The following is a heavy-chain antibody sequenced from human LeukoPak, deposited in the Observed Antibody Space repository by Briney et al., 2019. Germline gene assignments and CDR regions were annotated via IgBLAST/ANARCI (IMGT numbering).Heavy chain of an antibody. CDR1: GYTFTSFH. CDR3: AKDRGGSYTFYI. D-gene: IGHD3-16*01. Sequence: ASVKVSCKASGYTFTSFHMHWVRQAPGQGLEWMGILNPDDGYTNYAQKFQGRVTVTRDTSTSTVHMELRSLRPEDTAVYYCAKDRGGSYTFYIWGQGTMVTVSS. CDR2: LNPDDGYT. J-gene: IGHJ3*02. V-gene: IGHV1-46*01.